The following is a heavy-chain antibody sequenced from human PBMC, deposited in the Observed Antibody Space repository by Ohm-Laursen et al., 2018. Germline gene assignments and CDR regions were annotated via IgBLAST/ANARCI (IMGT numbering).Heavy chain of an antibody. J-gene: IGHJ6*02. CDR3: VRPMTAATTRPYSYGMDV. D-gene: IGHD4-17*01. CDR1: GFTFSSYG. V-gene: IGHV3-33*03. Sequence: SLRLSCAASGFTFSSYGMHWVRQAPGKGLEWVAVIWYDGSNKYYADSVKGRFTISRDNAKNTLYLQMNSLRGEDTAVYYCVRPMTAATTRPYSYGMDVWGQGTTVTVSS. CDR2: IWYDGSNK.